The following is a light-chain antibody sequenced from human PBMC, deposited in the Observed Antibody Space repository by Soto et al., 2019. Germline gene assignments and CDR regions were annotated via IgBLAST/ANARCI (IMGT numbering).Light chain of an antibody. CDR2: GAS. CDR1: QSVSSSY. CDR3: QQYDKSPLT. V-gene: IGKV3-20*01. Sequence: DIVLKQSPGTLSLSPGERATLSCRASQSVSSSYLAWYQQKPGQAPRLLIYGASNRATGIPDRFSGSGSGTDFTLTISRLEPEDFAVYYCQQYDKSPLTFG. J-gene: IGKJ3*01.